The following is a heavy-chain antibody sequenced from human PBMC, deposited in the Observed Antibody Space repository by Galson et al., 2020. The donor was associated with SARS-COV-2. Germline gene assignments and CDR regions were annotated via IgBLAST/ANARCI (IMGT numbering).Heavy chain of an antibody. CDR3: ARGTEAAAGDFEY. Sequence: SETLSLTCSVSGGSISTYYWSWIRQSPGKRLEWIAYIYYSGSRNYNPSLQNRVTISVDTSKNQISLEMRSVTTADTAVYYCARGTEAAAGDFEYWGQGTLVTVSS. CDR2: IYYSGSR. J-gene: IGHJ4*02. V-gene: IGHV4-59*01. CDR1: GGSISTYY. D-gene: IGHD6-13*01.